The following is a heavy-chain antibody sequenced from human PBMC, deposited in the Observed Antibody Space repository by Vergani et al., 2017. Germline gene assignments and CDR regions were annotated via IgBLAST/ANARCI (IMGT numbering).Heavy chain of an antibody. CDR1: GFTFSSYA. V-gene: IGHV3-30-3*01. J-gene: IGHJ6*02. CDR2: ISYDGSNK. Sequence: QVQLVESGGGVVQPGRSLRLSCAASGFTFSSYAMHWVRQAPGKGLEWVAVISYDGSNKYYADSVKGRFTISRDNSKNTLYLQMNSLRAEDTAVYYCARDYMGSSWYQNYYYYGMDVWGQGTTVTVSS. D-gene: IGHD6-13*01. CDR3: ARDYMGSSWYQNYYYYGMDV.